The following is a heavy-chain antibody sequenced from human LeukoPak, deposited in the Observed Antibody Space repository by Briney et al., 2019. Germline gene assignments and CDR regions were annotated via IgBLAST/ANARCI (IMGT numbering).Heavy chain of an antibody. D-gene: IGHD3-3*01. Sequence: GASVKVSCKASGYTFTSYAISWVRQAPGQGLEWMGWISTYNGHANCAQKLQGRVTMTTDTSTSTAYMELRSLRSDDTAVYYCARGDNLMDFWSGYSDYWGQGTLVTVSS. CDR2: ISTYNGHA. CDR3: ARGDNLMDFWSGYSDY. CDR1: GYTFTSYA. J-gene: IGHJ4*02. V-gene: IGHV1-18*01.